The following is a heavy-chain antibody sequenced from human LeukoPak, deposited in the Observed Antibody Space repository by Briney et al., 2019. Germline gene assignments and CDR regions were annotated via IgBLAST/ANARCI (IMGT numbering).Heavy chain of an antibody. CDR2: ISYDGSNK. CDR3: AKSHDSSGYYSSYFDY. V-gene: IGHV3-30*18. Sequence: GGSLRLSCAASGFTFSSYGMHWVRQAPGKGLEWVAVISYDGSNKYYADSVKGRFTISRDNSKNTLYLQMNSLRAEDTAVYYCAKSHDSSGYYSSYFDYWGQGTLVTVSS. CDR1: GFTFSSYG. J-gene: IGHJ4*02. D-gene: IGHD3-22*01.